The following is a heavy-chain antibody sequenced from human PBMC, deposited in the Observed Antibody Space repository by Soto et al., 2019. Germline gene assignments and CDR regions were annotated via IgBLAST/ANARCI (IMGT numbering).Heavy chain of an antibody. CDR2: ISGSGDNT. J-gene: IGHJ6*02. CDR3: AKESRITTARGPYGMDV. Sequence: EEQLLESGGGLVQPGGSLRLSCAASGLTFRMYAMNWVRQAPGKGLEWVSAISGSGDNTYNADSVKGRFIISRDNSQNMLYLQMDSLRGGDTAVYYCAKESRITTARGPYGMDVWGQGTTVTVAS. D-gene: IGHD3-10*01. V-gene: IGHV3-23*01. CDR1: GLTFRMYA.